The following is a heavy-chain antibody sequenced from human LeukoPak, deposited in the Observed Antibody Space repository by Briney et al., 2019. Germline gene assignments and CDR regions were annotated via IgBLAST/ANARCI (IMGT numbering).Heavy chain of an antibody. D-gene: IGHD3-10*01. Sequence: SETLSLTFTVSGDSINNYYWSWIRQPPGKGLEWIGYIYYSGSTNYNPSLKSRVTISVDTSKNQFSLKLSSVTAADTAVYYCARDQTLLWFGESGGFDYWGQGTLVTVPS. CDR3: ARDQTLLWFGESGGFDY. J-gene: IGHJ4*02. CDR1: GDSINNYY. CDR2: IYYSGST. V-gene: IGHV4-59*01.